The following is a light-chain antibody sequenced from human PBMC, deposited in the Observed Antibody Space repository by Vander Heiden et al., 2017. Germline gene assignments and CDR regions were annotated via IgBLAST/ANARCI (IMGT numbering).Light chain of an antibody. CDR3: SSYTSSSTYV. CDR2: DVS. Sequence: QSALTQPASVSGSPGQPITISCTGTSSDVGGYIYVSWYQQHPGKAPKLMIYDVSNRPSGVSNRFSGSKSGNTASLTISGLQAEDEADYYCSSYTSSSTYVFGTGTKVTVL. J-gene: IGLJ1*01. V-gene: IGLV2-14*01. CDR1: SSDVGGYIY.